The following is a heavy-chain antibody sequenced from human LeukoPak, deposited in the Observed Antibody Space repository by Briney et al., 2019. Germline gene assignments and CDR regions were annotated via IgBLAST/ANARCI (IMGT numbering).Heavy chain of an antibody. D-gene: IGHD3-22*01. V-gene: IGHV4-59*01. CDR2: IYYSGST. CDR3: ARDSEDSSGYYHGYFQH. Sequence: SETLSLTCTVSGGSISSYYWSWIRQPPGKGLEWIGYIYYSGSTNYNPSLKSRVTISVDTSKNQFSLKLSSVTAADTAVYYCARDSEDSSGYYHGYFQHWGQGTLVTVSS. CDR1: GGSISSYY. J-gene: IGHJ1*01.